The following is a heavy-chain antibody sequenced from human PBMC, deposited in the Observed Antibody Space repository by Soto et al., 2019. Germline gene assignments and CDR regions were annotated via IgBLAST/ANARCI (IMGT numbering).Heavy chain of an antibody. Sequence: GESLKISCKASGYNFTAFWIHWVRQMPGKGLEWLGKIDPSDSYTNYSPSFEGHVTISTDNSITTAYLQWSSLRASDTALYFCARVHKNWFDSWAQGTMVPVSS. V-gene: IGHV5-10-1*01. J-gene: IGHJ5*01. CDR1: GYNFTAFW. CDR2: IDPSDSYT. CDR3: ARVHKNWFDS.